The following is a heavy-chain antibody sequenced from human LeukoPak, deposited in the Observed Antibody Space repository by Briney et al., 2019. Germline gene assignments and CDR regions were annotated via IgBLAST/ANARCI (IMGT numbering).Heavy chain of an antibody. V-gene: IGHV3-7*04. D-gene: IGHD5-12*01. CDR2: IKQDGSEK. CDR3: ARDGTYTDYDPDFDI. J-gene: IGHJ4*02. Sequence: GGSLRLSCAASGFTFSRFWMSWVRQAPGKGLEGVANIKQDGSEKYYVDSVKGRFTISRDNAKNSLYLQMNSLRAEDKAVFYCARDGTYTDYDPDFDIWGQGTLVTVSS. CDR1: GFTFSRFW.